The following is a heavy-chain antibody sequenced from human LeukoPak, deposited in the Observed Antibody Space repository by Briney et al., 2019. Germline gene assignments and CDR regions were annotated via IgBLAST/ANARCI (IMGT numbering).Heavy chain of an antibody. J-gene: IGHJ3*02. CDR2: INTNTGNP. CDR1: EYTFTSYA. V-gene: IGHV7-4-1*02. D-gene: IGHD4-23*01. CDR3: ARDNGGANDAFDI. Sequence: ASVEVSCKASEYTFTSYAMNWVRQAPGQGLEWMGWINTNTGNPTYAQGFTGRFVFSLDTSVSTAYLQISNLKAEDTALYYCARDNGGANDAFDIWGQGTMVTVSS.